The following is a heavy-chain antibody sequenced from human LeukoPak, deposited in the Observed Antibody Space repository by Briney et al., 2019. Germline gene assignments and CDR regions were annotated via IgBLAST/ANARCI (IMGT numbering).Heavy chain of an antibody. CDR1: NDSISSGDYY. CDR2: FFHRGGT. Sequence: SETLSLTCTVSNDSISSGDYYWNWIRQPPGKGLEWIGYFFHRGGTSYNPSLKSRILFSVDTSQNQFSLKLNSVTAADTAVYYCAREVGSTAMDYYYYYYGMDVWGQGTTVTVSS. J-gene: IGHJ6*02. CDR3: AREVGSTAMDYYYYYYGMDV. V-gene: IGHV4-30-4*01. D-gene: IGHD5-18*01.